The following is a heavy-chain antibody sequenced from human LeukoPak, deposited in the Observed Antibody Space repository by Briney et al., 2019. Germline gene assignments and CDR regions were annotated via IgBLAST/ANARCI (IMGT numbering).Heavy chain of an antibody. CDR1: GGSISTDY. V-gene: IGHV4-4*07. Sequence: SETLSLTCTVSGGSISTDYWSWIRQPAGQELGWSGRIDTSGSTNYNPSLRSRVTISLDKSKTHFSLKLNSVTAADTAVYYCAREYCSSSSCYWNWFDPWGQGTLVTVSS. D-gene: IGHD2-2*01. CDR2: IDTSGST. J-gene: IGHJ5*02. CDR3: AREYCSSSSCYWNWFDP.